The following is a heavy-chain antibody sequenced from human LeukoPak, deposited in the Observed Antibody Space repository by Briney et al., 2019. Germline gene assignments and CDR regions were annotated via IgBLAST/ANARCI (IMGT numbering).Heavy chain of an antibody. Sequence: ASVKVSCKASGYTFTGYYMHWVRQAPGQGLEWMGWINPNRGGTNYAQKFQGWVTMTRDTSISTAYMELSRLRSDDTAVHYCARGYSITMIVLFPAAFDIWGQGTMVTVSS. CDR2: INPNRGGT. CDR1: GYTFTGYY. D-gene: IGHD3-22*01. J-gene: IGHJ3*02. V-gene: IGHV1-2*04. CDR3: ARGYSITMIVLFPAAFDI.